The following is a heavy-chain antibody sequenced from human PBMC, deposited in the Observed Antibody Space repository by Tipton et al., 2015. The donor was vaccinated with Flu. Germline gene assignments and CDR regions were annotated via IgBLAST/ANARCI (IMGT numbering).Heavy chain of an antibody. CDR3: ARVDYDSSGQFDY. CDR1: SGTVSNSRSY. Sequence: TLSLTCTVSSGTVSNSRSYWGWIRQSPGKGLQWIGSIYYYGTAYVNPSLRSRVTISVDTSKNQFSLKLSSVTAADTAVYYCARVDYDSSGQFDYWGQGTLVTVSS. CDR2: IYYYGTA. J-gene: IGHJ4*02. D-gene: IGHD3-22*01. V-gene: IGHV4-39*07.